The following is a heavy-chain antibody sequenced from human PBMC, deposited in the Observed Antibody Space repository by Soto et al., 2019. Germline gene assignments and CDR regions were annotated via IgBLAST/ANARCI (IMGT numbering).Heavy chain of an antibody. CDR1: GFTFSSYG. J-gene: IGHJ5*02. Sequence: VGSLRLSCAASGFTFSSYGMHWVRQAPGKGLEWVALISSDGSDKYYADSVKGRFTISRDNSKNTLYLQMNSLRAEDTAVYYCAREKQTGMSGFEPWGQGNLVTVYS. CDR2: ISSDGSDK. V-gene: IGHV3-30*03. CDR3: AREKQTGMSGFEP.